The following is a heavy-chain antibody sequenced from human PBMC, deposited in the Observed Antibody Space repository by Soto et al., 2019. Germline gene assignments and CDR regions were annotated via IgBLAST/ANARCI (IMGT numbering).Heavy chain of an antibody. CDR1: GYTFTSYY. Sequence: QVQLVQSGAEVKKPGASVKVSCKASGYTFTSYYMHWVRQAPGQGLEWMGIINPSGGSTSYAQKFRGXXTXTXXTSTSTVYMELSSLRSEDTAVYYCARGAAGYAFDPWGQGTLVTVSS. CDR3: ARGAAGYAFDP. J-gene: IGHJ5*02. V-gene: IGHV1-46*01. D-gene: IGHD1-1*01. CDR2: INPSGGST.